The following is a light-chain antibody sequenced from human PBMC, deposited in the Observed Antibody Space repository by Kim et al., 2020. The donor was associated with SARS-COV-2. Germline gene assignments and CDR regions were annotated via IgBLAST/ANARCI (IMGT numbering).Light chain of an antibody. J-gene: IGKJ2*01. CDR3: QQYNNWPPNT. V-gene: IGKV3-15*01. CDR1: QNIRTY. Sequence: ETVMTQSPAPLSVSPGETATLSCRASQNIRTYLAWYQQKPGQAPRLLIYGASTRATGIPARFSGSGSGTEFTLTISSLQSEDFALYYCQQYNNWPPNTFGQGTKLEI. CDR2: GAS.